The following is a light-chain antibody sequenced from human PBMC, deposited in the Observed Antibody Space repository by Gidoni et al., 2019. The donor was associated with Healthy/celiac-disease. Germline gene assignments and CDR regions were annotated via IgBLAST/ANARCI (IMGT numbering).Light chain of an antibody. CDR2: GAS. CDR1: QSVSSSY. J-gene: IGKJ1*01. CDR3: QQYGSSPTWT. Sequence: DIVFTQSPGTLSLSPGERATLSCRASQSVSSSYLAWYQQKPGQAPRLLIYGASSRATGIPDRFSGSGSGTDFTLTSSRLEPEDFAVYYCQQYGSSPTWTFGQGTKVEIK. V-gene: IGKV3-20*01.